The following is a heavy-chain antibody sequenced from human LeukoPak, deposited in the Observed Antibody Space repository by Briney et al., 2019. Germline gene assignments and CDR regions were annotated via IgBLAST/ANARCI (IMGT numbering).Heavy chain of an antibody. V-gene: IGHV4-38-2*02. J-gene: IGHJ6*02. CDR1: GYSISSGYY. CDR3: ARDGMSSSWFSYYYGMDV. D-gene: IGHD6-13*01. Sequence: SETLSLTCTVSGYSISSGYYWGWIRQPPGKGLEWIGSIYHSGSTYYNPSLKSRVTISVDTSKNQFSLKLSSVTAADTAVYYCARDGMSSSWFSYYYGMDVWGQGTTVTVSS. CDR2: IYHSGST.